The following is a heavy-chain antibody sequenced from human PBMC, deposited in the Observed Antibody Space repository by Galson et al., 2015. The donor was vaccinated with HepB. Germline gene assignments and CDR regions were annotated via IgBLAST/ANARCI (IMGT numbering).Heavy chain of an antibody. V-gene: IGHV3-30*18. Sequence: SLRLSCAASGFTFSSYGMHWVRQAPGKGLEWVAVISYDGSNKYYADSVKGRFTISRDNSKNTLYLQMNSLRAEDTAVYYCAKDEQYYGSGSYLTFYYYYGMDVWGQGTTVTVSS. J-gene: IGHJ6*02. CDR1: GFTFSSYG. CDR3: AKDEQYYGSGSYLTFYYYYGMDV. D-gene: IGHD3-10*01. CDR2: ISYDGSNK.